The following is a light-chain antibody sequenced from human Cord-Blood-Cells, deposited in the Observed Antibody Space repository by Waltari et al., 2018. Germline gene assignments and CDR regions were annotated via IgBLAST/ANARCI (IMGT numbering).Light chain of an antibody. V-gene: IGLV2-14*01. Sequence: QSALTQPASVSGSSGQSITISCTGTSSDVGGYNYVSWYQQHPGKAPKHMIYDVSNRPSGVSNRFSGSKSGNTASLTISGLQAEDEADYYCSSYTSSSTVFGTGTKVTVL. CDR1: SSDVGGYNY. J-gene: IGLJ1*01. CDR2: DVS. CDR3: SSYTSSSTV.